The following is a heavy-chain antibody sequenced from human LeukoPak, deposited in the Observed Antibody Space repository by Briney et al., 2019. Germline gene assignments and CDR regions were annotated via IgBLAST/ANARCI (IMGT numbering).Heavy chain of an antibody. CDR3: VVSPNQDFFDY. V-gene: IGHV4-4*09. CDR1: GGSISDYY. CDR2: IHTSGGT. J-gene: IGHJ4*02. Sequence: SETLSLTCTVSGGSISDYYWSWIRQPPRKGLEWIAYIHTSGGTNYNPSLKSRVTMSVDTSKSQFSLNLNSLTAADTAVYYCVVSPNQDFFDYWGQGPLVTVSS.